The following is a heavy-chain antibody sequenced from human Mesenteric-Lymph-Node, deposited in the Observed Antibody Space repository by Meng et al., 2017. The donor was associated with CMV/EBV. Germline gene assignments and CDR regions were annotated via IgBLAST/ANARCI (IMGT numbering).Heavy chain of an antibody. CDR3: ARDPPSGSTVFGVDIRYYYGMDV. J-gene: IGHJ6*02. Sequence: GESLKISCAASGFTFSTYWMTWVRQAPGKGLEWVANIKQDGSEKHYVDSVKGRFTISRDNAKNTLYLQMNSPRAEDTAVYYCARDPPSGSTVFGVDIRYYYGMDVWGQGTTVTVSS. CDR2: IKQDGSEK. V-gene: IGHV3-7*01. CDR1: GFTFSTYW. D-gene: IGHD3-3*01.